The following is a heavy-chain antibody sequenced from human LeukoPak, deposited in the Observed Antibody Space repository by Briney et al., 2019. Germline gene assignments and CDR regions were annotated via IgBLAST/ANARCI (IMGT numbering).Heavy chain of an antibody. J-gene: IGHJ6*04. CDR1: GGPISSYY. V-gene: IGHV4-59*01. Sequence: SETLSLTCTVSGGPISSYYWSWLRQPPGKGLEWIGYIYYSGGTSYNPSLKSRVTISIDTSKNQCSLRLSSVTAADTAVYYCAREGHIWFGDLGNVWGEGTTVTVSS. D-gene: IGHD3-10*01. CDR2: IYYSGGT. CDR3: AREGHIWFGDLGNV.